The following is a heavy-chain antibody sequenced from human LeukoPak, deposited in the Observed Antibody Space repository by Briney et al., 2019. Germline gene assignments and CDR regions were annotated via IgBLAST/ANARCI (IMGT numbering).Heavy chain of an antibody. Sequence: LRLSCAASGFTFSSSAMSWIRQLPGKGLEWIGYIYYNGHTYYNPSLKSRVVISVDTSKNQFSLKLSSVTAADTAVYYCANYASGTYRFDPWGQGTLVTVSS. CDR3: ANYASGTYRFDP. J-gene: IGHJ5*02. D-gene: IGHD3-10*01. CDR2: IYYNGHT. CDR1: GFTFSSSA. V-gene: IGHV4-31*02.